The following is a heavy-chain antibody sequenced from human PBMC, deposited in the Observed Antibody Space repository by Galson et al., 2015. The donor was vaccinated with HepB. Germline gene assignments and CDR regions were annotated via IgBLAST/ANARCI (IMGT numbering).Heavy chain of an antibody. CDR1: GYTFTSYA. J-gene: IGHJ4*02. CDR3: ARAWTTVNTYYFDY. CDR2: INAGNGNT. Sequence: SVKVSCKASGYTFTSYAMHWVRQAPGQRLEWMGWINAGNGNTKYSQKLQGRFTITRDTSASTAYMELSSLRSEDTAVYYCARAWTTVNTYYFDYWGQGTLVTVSS. D-gene: IGHD4-17*01. V-gene: IGHV1-3*01.